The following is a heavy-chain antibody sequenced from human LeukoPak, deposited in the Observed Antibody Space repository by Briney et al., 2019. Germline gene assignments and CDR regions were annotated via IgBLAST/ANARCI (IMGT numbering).Heavy chain of an antibody. CDR1: GFIFSTYG. Sequence: GGSLRLSCAASGFIFSTYGMYWVRQAQGKGLEWVAFIRHDGSIKNYADSVKGRSTISRDNSKNTLYLQMNSLRAEDTAVYYCAKDSFADIDYWGQGTLVTVSS. J-gene: IGHJ4*02. CDR2: IRHDGSIK. V-gene: IGHV3-30*02. CDR3: AKDSFADIDY.